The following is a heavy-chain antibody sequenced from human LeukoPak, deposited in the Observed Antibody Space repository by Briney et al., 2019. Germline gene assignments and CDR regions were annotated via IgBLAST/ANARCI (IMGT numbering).Heavy chain of an antibody. Sequence: SETLSLTCTVSGGSISSSSYYWGWIRQPPGKGLEWIGSIYYSGSTYYNPSLKSRVTISVDTSKNQFSLKLSSVTAADTAVYYCASLQQQLVRRVFDIWGQGTMVTVSS. CDR1: GGSISSSSYY. CDR2: IYYSGST. D-gene: IGHD6-13*01. J-gene: IGHJ3*02. V-gene: IGHV4-39*01. CDR3: ASLQQQLVRRVFDI.